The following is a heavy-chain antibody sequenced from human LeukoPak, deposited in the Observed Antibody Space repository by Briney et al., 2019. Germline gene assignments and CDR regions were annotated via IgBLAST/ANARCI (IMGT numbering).Heavy chain of an antibody. CDR2: IYYSGST. J-gene: IGHJ3*02. Sequence: SETLSLTCNVSGGXVSSGTNYWSWIRQPPGKGLEWIGYIYYSGSTSYNPSLKSRVTISVDTSKNQFSLKLSSVTAADTAVYYCARVDRLDGFDIWGQGTMVTVSS. CDR3: ARVDRLDGFDI. CDR1: GGXVSSGTNY. V-gene: IGHV4-61*01. D-gene: IGHD3-9*01.